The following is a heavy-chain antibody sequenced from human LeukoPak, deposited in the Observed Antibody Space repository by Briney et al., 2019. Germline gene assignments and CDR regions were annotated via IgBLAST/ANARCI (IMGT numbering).Heavy chain of an antibody. CDR2: IYHSGST. D-gene: IGHD3-3*01. Sequence: SETLSLTCAVSGYSICSGYYWGCIRQPSGKGLEWIGSIYHSGSTYYNPSLKSRVTISVDTSKNQFSLKLSSVTAADTAVYYCARQGSRFLEWLKFVYWGQGTLVTVSS. J-gene: IGHJ4*02. V-gene: IGHV4-38-2*01. CDR1: GYSICSGYY. CDR3: ARQGSRFLEWLKFVY.